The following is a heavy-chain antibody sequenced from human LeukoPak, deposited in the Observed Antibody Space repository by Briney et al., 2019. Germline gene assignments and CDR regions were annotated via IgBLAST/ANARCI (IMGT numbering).Heavy chain of an antibody. CDR3: ASPIFTGDYTDY. CDR2: IRYDGSNK. CDR1: GFTFSSYG. Sequence: PGGSLRLSCAASGFTFSSYGMHWVRQAPGKGLEWVAFIRYDGSNKYYADSVKGRFTISRDNSKNTLYLQMSSLRAEDTAVYYCASPIFTGDYTDYWGQGTLVTVSS. V-gene: IGHV3-30*02. J-gene: IGHJ4*02. D-gene: IGHD4-17*01.